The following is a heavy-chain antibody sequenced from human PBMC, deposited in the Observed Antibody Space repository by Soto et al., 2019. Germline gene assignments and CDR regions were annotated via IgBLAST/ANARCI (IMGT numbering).Heavy chain of an antibody. V-gene: IGHV3-13*01. J-gene: IGHJ3*02. D-gene: IGHD3-10*01. CDR3: ARDMGSHRVHGGSRAFDI. Sequence: GGSLRLSCAASGFTFSSYDMHWVRQATGKGLEWVSAIGTAGDTYYPGSVKGRFTISRANAKNSLYLQMNSLRAGDTAVYYCARDMGSHRVHGGSRAFDIWGQGTMVTVSS. CDR1: GFTFSSYD. CDR2: IGTAGDT.